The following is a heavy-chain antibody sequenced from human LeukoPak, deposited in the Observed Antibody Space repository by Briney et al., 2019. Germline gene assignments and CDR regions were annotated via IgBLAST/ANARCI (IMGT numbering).Heavy chain of an antibody. J-gene: IGHJ4*02. CDR2: IYYSGST. CDR3: ASYTGYYQFDY. V-gene: IGHV4-39*01. D-gene: IGHD3-9*01. Sequence: SETLSLTYTVSGGSISNSGYYWGWIRQPPGKGLEWIGNIYYSGSTYYNPSLKSRVTISVDTSKNQFSLKLSSVTAADTAVYYCASYTGYYQFDYWGQGTLVTVSS. CDR1: GGSISNSGYY.